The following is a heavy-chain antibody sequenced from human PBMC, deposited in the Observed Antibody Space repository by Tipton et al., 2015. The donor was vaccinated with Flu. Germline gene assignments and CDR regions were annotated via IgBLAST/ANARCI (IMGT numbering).Heavy chain of an antibody. Sequence: SLRLSCAASGFTFSSYGMHWVRQAPGKGLEWVAVIWYDGSNKYYADSVKGRFTISRDNSKNTLYLQMNSLRAEDAAVYYCARDVRYDSSGYFIFDYWGQGTLVTVSS. V-gene: IGHV3-33*08. CDR3: ARDVRYDSSGYFIFDY. D-gene: IGHD3-22*01. CDR1: GFTFSSYG. CDR2: IWYDGSNK. J-gene: IGHJ4*02.